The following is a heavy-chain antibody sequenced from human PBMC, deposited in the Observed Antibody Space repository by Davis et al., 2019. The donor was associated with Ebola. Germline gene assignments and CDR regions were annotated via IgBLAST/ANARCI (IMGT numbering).Heavy chain of an antibody. CDR2: IYYSGST. CDR1: GGSVSSGSYY. Sequence: SETLSLTCTVSGGSVSSGSYYWTWIRQPPEKGLEWVGYIYYSGSTNYNPSLKSRVTISIDTSKNQFSLKLSSVTAADTAVYYCARVRGWQMGRLDYWGQGTLVTVSS. V-gene: IGHV4-61*01. D-gene: IGHD6-19*01. CDR3: ARVRGWQMGRLDY. J-gene: IGHJ4*02.